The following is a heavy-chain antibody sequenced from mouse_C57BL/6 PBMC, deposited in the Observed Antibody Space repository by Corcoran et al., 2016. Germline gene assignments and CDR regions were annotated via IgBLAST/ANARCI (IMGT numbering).Heavy chain of an antibody. CDR2: INPNNGGT. CDR1: GYTFTDYY. CDR3: ARSPPNPVAMDY. J-gene: IGHJ4*01. D-gene: IGHD6-1*01. V-gene: IGHV1-26*01. Sequence: EVQLQQSGPELVKPGASVKISCKASGYTFTDYYMNWVKQSHGKSLEWMGDINPNNGGTSYNQKFKGKATLTVDKSSSTAYMELRSLTSEDSAVYYCARSPPNPVAMDYWGQGTSVTVSS.